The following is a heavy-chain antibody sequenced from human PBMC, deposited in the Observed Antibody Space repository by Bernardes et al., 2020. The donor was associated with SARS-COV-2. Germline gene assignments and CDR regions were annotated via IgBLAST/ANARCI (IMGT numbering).Heavy chain of an antibody. CDR3: AKDRPRRTDPILYFYYGMDV. Sequence: GGSLRLSCAASDFTFESNGFHWVRQAPGKGLEWVALISYDGSRKNYVESVQGRFTISRDNSKKTVYLQMNSLRAEDTAVYYCAKDRPRRTDPILYFYYGMDVWGQGTTVTVSS. CDR1: DFTFESNG. J-gene: IGHJ6*02. CDR2: ISYDGSRK. D-gene: IGHD2-15*01. V-gene: IGHV3-30*18.